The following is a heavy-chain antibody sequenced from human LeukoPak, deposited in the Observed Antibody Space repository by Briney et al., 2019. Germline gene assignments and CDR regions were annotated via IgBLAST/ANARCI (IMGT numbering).Heavy chain of an antibody. CDR2: ISSSSSDI. J-gene: IGHJ3*02. Sequence: GGSLRLSCAASGFTFSSYTMNWVRQAPGKGLEWVSCISSSSSDIYYADSVKGRFTISRDNAKNSLYLQMNSLRAEDTAVYYCARDRTAAWTDDAFDIWGQGTMATVSS. CDR3: ARDRTAAWTDDAFDI. D-gene: IGHD6-13*01. V-gene: IGHV3-21*01. CDR1: GFTFSSYT.